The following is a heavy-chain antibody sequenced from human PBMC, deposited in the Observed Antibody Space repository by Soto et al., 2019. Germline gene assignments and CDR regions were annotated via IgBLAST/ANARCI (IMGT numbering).Heavy chain of an antibody. CDR1: GLTFSSYW. V-gene: IGHV3-7*03. Sequence: GGSLRLSCVASGLTFSSYWMSWVRQAPGKGLEWVANIKSDGSEMYYVDSVKGRFTISRDNARKSLYLQMNSLRVEDTALYYCGRDVGVVITAEYFQHWGQGTLVTVSS. J-gene: IGHJ1*01. D-gene: IGHD3-22*01. CDR2: IKSDGSEM. CDR3: GRDVGVVITAEYFQH.